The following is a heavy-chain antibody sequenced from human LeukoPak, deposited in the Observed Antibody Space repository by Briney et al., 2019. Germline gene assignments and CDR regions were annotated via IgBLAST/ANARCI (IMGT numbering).Heavy chain of an antibody. Sequence: GASVKVSCKTSGYTFTGHYMHWVRQAPGQGLEWMGWINPNSGGTNYAEKFQGWLTMTRDTSISTLYMEMSRLRSDDTAVYYCARGYSSSWFDYWGQGTLVTVSS. CDR3: ARGYSSSWFDY. J-gene: IGHJ4*02. CDR1: GYTFTGHY. CDR2: INPNSGGT. V-gene: IGHV1-2*04. D-gene: IGHD6-13*01.